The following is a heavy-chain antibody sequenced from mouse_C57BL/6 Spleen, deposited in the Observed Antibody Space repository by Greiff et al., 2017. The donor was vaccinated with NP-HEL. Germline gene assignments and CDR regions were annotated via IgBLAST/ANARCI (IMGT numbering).Heavy chain of an antibody. CDR2: ISSGSSTI. J-gene: IGHJ1*03. V-gene: IGHV5-17*01. Sequence: EVQLQESGGGLVKPGGSLKLSCAASGFTFSDYGMHWVRQAPEKGLEWVAYISSGSSTIYYADTVKGRFTISRDNAKNTLFLQMTSLRSEDTAMYYCARRGYYDYDGGDWYFDVWGTGTTVTVSS. CDR3: ARRGYYDYDGGDWYFDV. CDR1: GFTFSDYG. D-gene: IGHD2-4*01.